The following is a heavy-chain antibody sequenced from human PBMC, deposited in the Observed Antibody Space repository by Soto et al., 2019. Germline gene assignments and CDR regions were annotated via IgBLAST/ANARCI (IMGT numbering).Heavy chain of an antibody. CDR3: ARMGMVYAILGHSGYDREAFDI. J-gene: IGHJ3*02. Sequence: ASVKVSCKASGYTFTSYGISWVRQAPGQGLEWMGWISAYNGNTNYAQKLQGRVTMTTDTSTSTAYMELRSLRSDDTAVYYCARMGMVYAILGHSGYDREAFDIWGQGTMVTVSS. CDR1: GYTFTSYG. CDR2: ISAYNGNT. V-gene: IGHV1-18*01. D-gene: IGHD2-8*01.